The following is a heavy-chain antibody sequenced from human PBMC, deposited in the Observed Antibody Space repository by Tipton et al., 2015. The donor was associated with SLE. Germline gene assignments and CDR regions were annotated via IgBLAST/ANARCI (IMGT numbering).Heavy chain of an antibody. V-gene: IGHV3-33*01. D-gene: IGHD3-16*01. J-gene: IGHJ6*03. CDR2: IWYDGRRT. Sequence: SLRLSCAASGFTFSSYNIHWVRQAPGKGLEWMAVIWYDGRRTYYADSVKGRFTVSRDNSKNTLYLQMNTLRAEDSAIYYCARQGDRRVWYYYMDVWGKDTTVTVSS. CDR3: ARQGDRRVWYYYMDV. CDR1: GFTFSSYN.